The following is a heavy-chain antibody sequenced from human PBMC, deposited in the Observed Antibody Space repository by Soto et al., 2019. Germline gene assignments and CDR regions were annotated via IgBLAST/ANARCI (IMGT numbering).Heavy chain of an antibody. J-gene: IGHJ3*02. CDR3: ARXVPPHYYDSSGNDAFDI. CDR2: IYYSGST. Sequence: SETLSLTCTVSGGSISSGDYYWSWIRQPPGKGLEWIGYIYYSGSTYYNPSLKSRVTISVDTSKNQLSLKLSSVTAADTAVYYCARXVPPHYYDSSGNDAFDIWGQGTMVTVSS. D-gene: IGHD3-22*01. CDR1: GGSISSGDYY. V-gene: IGHV4-30-4*01.